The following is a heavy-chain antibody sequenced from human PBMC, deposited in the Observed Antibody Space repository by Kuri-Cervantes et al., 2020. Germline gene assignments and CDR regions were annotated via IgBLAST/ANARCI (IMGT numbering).Heavy chain of an antibody. V-gene: IGHV4-34*01. Sequence: SETLSLTCAVYGGSFSGYYWSWIRQPPGKGLEWIGEINHSGSTNYNPSLKSRVTISVDTSKNQFSLKLSSVTAADTAVYYCARGGVYGDYVSGVDYWGQGTLVTVSS. CDR2: INHSGST. CDR1: GGSFSGYY. D-gene: IGHD4-17*01. J-gene: IGHJ4*02. CDR3: ARGGVYGDYVSGVDY.